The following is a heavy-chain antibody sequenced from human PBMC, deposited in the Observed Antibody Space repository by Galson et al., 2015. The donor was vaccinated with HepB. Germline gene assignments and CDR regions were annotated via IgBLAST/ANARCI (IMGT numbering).Heavy chain of an antibody. J-gene: IGHJ4*02. CDR1: GFTVSTNY. CDR2: VYGGGGSS. D-gene: IGHD3-10*01. Sequence: SLRLSCAASGFTVSTNYMSWVRQAPGKGLEWVSLVYGGGGSSYYANSVKGRFTISRDNSRNTLYLQMNSLRAEDSAVYYCVRHEGVRGVRPRGTDYWGQGTLVTVSS. CDR3: VRHEGVRGVRPRGTDY. V-gene: IGHV3-66*04.